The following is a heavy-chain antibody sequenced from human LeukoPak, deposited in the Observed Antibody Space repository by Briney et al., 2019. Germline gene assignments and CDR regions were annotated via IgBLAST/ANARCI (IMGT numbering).Heavy chain of an antibody. J-gene: IGHJ4*02. CDR3: ATSPSYYYDSSGYRGGSFDY. V-gene: IGHV1-2*02. CDR2: INPNSGGT. D-gene: IGHD3-22*01. Sequence: ASVKVSCKASGYTFTGYYMHWVRQAPGQGLEWMGWINPNSGGTNYAQKFQGRVTMTEDTSTDTAYMELSSLRSEDTAVYYCATSPSYYYDSSGYRGGSFDYWGQGTLVTVSS. CDR1: GYTFTGYY.